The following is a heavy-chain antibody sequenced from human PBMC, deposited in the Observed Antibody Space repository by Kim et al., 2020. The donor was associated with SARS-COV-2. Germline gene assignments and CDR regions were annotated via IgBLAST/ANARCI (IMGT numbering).Heavy chain of an antibody. J-gene: IGHJ4*02. D-gene: IGHD3-22*01. Sequence: TDSGKGRFTNSRDNSKNTLYLQMTSLRAEDTAVYYCARDRAFGDYDSSDYWGQGTLVTVSS. CDR3: ARDRAFGDYDSSDY. V-gene: IGHV3-33*01.